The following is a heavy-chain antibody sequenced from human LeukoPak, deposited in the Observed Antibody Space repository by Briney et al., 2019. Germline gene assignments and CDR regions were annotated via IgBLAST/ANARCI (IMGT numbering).Heavy chain of an antibody. Sequence: GGSLRLSCAASGFTVSSNYMSWVPEAPGKGLEWVSVLYSGGSTYYADSVKGRFAISRDNSKNTLYLQMNSLRAEDTAVYYCARRREPGAAFDSWGQGTLVTVSS. D-gene: IGHD2-2*01. CDR1: GFTVSSNY. V-gene: IGHV3-53*01. CDR3: ARRREPGAAFDS. J-gene: IGHJ4*02. CDR2: LYSGGST.